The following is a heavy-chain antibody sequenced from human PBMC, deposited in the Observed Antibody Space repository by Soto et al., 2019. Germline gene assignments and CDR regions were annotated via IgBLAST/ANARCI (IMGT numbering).Heavy chain of an antibody. CDR3: ARSRTGTTYGGMDV. J-gene: IGHJ6*02. CDR1: GYTFTSYA. D-gene: IGHD1-7*01. Sequence: GASVKVSCKASGYTFTSYAMHWVRQAPGQRLEWMGWINAGNGNTKYSQKFQGRFTISRDNSKNTLYLQMNSLRAEDTAVYYCARSRTGTTYGGMDVWGQGTTVTVSS. CDR2: INAGNGNT. V-gene: IGHV1-3*01.